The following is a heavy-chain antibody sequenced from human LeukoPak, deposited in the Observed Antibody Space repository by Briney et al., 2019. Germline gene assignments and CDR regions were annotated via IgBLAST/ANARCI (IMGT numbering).Heavy chain of an antibody. V-gene: IGHV1-2*02. CDR2: INPNSGGT. CDR3: ARVARRDGYNYFAYYYYYMDV. CDR1: GYTFTGYY. Sequence: ASVKVSCKASGYTFTGYYMHWVRQAPGQGLEWMGWINPNSGGTNYAQKLQGRVTMNRDTRISTAYMELSRLRSDDTAVYYCARVARRDGYNYFAYYYYYMDVWGKGTTVTISS. D-gene: IGHD5-24*01. J-gene: IGHJ6*03.